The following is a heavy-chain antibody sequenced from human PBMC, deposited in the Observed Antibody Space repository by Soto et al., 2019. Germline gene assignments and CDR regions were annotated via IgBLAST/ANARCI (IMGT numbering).Heavy chain of an antibody. Sequence: PVGSLRLSCAASGFTFDDYTMHWVRQAPGKGLEWVSLISWDGYGTYYADSVRGRFTISRDNSKNSLYLQMNSLRTEDTALYYCAKDPSNYEYYFDYWGQGTLVTVSS. CDR1: GFTFDDYT. D-gene: IGHD4-4*01. J-gene: IGHJ4*02. V-gene: IGHV3-43*01. CDR3: AKDPSNYEYYFDY. CDR2: ISWDGYGT.